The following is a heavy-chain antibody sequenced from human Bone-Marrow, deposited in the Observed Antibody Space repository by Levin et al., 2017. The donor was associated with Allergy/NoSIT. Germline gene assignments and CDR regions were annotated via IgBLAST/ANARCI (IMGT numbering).Heavy chain of an antibody. CDR3: ARTLRKVDP. V-gene: IGHV3-7*04. CDR1: GFTFSSYW. J-gene: IGHJ5*02. CDR2: IKKDGSEI. Sequence: GGSLRLSCAASGFTFSSYWMTWVRQAPGKGPEWVASIKKDGSEINYVDSVKGRFTISRDNAKNTLYLQMNSLRAEDTAVYYCARTLRKVDPWGQGTLVTVSA. D-gene: IGHD2/OR15-2a*01.